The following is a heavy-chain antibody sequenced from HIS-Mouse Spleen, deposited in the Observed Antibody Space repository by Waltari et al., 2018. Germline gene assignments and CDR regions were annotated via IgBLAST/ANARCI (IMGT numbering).Heavy chain of an antibody. CDR3: ARNLNWGDRYWYFDL. J-gene: IGHJ2*01. CDR1: GFTFSSYW. CDR2: IKQDGSEK. D-gene: IGHD7-27*01. V-gene: IGHV3-7*01. Sequence: EVQLVESGGGLVQPGGSLRLSCAASGFTFSSYWLGWVRQAPGKGVEWVANIKQDGSEKYYVDSVKGRFTISRDNAKNSLYLQMNSLRAEDTAVYYCARNLNWGDRYWYFDLWGRGTLVTVSS.